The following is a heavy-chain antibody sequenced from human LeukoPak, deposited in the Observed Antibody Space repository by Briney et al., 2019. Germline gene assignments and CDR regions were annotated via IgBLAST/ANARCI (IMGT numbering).Heavy chain of an antibody. Sequence: ASVKVSCKASGGTFSSYAISWVRQAPGQGLEWMGGIIPIFGTANYAQKFQGRVTITTDESTSTAYMELSSLRSEDTAVYYCAGAAGERDELDYWGQGTLVTVSS. D-gene: IGHD3-16*01. CDR3: AGAAGERDELDY. J-gene: IGHJ4*02. CDR1: GGTFSSYA. V-gene: IGHV1-69*05. CDR2: IIPIFGTA.